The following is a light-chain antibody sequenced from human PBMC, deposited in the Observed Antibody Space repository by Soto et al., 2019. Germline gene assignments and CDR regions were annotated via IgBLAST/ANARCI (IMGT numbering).Light chain of an antibody. CDR2: AAS. V-gene: IGKV1-9*01. CDR3: QQLNAYPLT. CDR1: QAISTY. J-gene: IGKJ4*01. Sequence: DIPLTQSPSLLSASVGDRVTITCRASQAISTYLDWYQQTSGKAPKLLISAASTLQRGLPSRFRGSGSGTQFTLTISSLQPEDFATYHCQQLNAYPLTFGGGTRVEIK.